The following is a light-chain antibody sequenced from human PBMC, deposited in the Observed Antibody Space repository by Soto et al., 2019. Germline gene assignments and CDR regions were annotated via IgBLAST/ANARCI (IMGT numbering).Light chain of an antibody. J-gene: IGKJ3*01. V-gene: IGKV1-39*01. Sequence: DIQMTQSPSSLSASVGDRVTITCRASQSISNSLSWYQQKPGKAPNLLMFSASSLQSGVPSRFSGSGSGANFTLTLSNLQPEDFATYYCQQSHSTPFTFGPGTKVDIK. CDR2: SAS. CDR3: QQSHSTPFT. CDR1: QSISNS.